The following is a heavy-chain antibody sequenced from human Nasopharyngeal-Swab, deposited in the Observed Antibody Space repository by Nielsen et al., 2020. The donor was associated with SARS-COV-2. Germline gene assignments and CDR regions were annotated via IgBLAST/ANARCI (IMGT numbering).Heavy chain of an antibody. Sequence: GGSLRLSCADSGFTFSNYWMTWVRQAPGKGLEWVANIKHDGSQKYYVDSVKGRFSISRDNGKNSLDLQMNSLGVDDTAVYYCARDQIGTTMIREVLKRYYYGMDVWGQGTTVTVSS. D-gene: IGHD3-10*01. CDR3: ARDQIGTTMIREVLKRYYYGMDV. CDR1: GFTFSNYW. V-gene: IGHV3-7*03. CDR2: IKHDGSQK. J-gene: IGHJ6*02.